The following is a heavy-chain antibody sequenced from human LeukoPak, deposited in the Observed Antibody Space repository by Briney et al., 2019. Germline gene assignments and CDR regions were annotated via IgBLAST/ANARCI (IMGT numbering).Heavy chain of an antibody. Sequence: GGSLRLSCAASGFTFSSYSMNWVRQAPGKGLEWVSVIYSGGSTYYADSVKGRFTISRDNSKNTLYLQMNSLRAEDTAVYYCARAPSDFWSGYYYYYGMDVWGQGTTVTVSS. CDR2: IYSGGST. CDR1: GFTFSSYS. J-gene: IGHJ6*02. V-gene: IGHV3-66*01. CDR3: ARAPSDFWSGYYYYYGMDV. D-gene: IGHD3-3*01.